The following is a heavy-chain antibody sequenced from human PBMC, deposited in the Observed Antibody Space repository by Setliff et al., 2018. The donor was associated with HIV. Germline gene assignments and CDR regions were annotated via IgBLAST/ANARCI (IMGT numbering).Heavy chain of an antibody. V-gene: IGHV4-30-4*01. Sequence: SETLSLTCTASYDTISTADYYWSWIRQPPGKGLEWIGFVSYTGTTRYSPSLKSRITISIDTSKNQFSLQLSSVTAADTAVYYCVRLSTTSRDFDSWGQGTLVTVSS. CDR3: VRLSTTSRDFDS. CDR2: VSYTGTT. CDR1: YDTISTADYY. J-gene: IGHJ4*02. D-gene: IGHD3-10*01.